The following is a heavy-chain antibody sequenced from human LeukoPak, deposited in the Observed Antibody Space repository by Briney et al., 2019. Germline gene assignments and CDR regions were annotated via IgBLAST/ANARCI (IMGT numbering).Heavy chain of an antibody. Sequence: PGGSLRLSCAASGFTFSSYWMHWVRQAPGKGLVWVSRINSDGSITIYADSVKGRFTISRDNAKNTPYLQMNSLRAEDTAVYYCARDHRGIYSPFDYWGQGTLVTVSS. CDR1: GFTFSSYW. J-gene: IGHJ4*02. D-gene: IGHD2-21*01. V-gene: IGHV3-74*01. CDR3: ARDHRGIYSPFDY. CDR2: INSDGSIT.